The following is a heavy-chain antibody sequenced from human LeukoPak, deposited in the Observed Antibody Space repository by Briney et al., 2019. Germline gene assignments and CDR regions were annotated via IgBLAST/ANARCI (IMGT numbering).Heavy chain of an antibody. CDR2: IYYSGST. V-gene: IGHV4-31*03. CDR1: GGSISSGGYY. Sequence: SETLSITCTVSGGSISSGGYYWSWIRQHPGKGLEWIGYIYYSGSTYYNPSLKSRVTISVDTSKNQFSLKLSSVTAADTAVYYCARGTYYYDSSGSNWFDPWGQGTLVTVSS. J-gene: IGHJ5*02. D-gene: IGHD3-22*01. CDR3: ARGTYYYDSSGSNWFDP.